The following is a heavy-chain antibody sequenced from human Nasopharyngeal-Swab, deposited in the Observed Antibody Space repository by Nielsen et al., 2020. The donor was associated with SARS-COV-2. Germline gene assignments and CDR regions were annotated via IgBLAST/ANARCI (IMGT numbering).Heavy chain of an antibody. J-gene: IGHJ6*02. CDR1: GYTFTGYY. CDR2: INPNSGGT. Sequence: ASVKVSCKASGYTFTGYYMHWVRQAPGQGLDCMGRINPNSGGTNYAQKFQGRVTMARDTSISTAYMELSRLRSDDTAVYYCARDPTSVAGTGDYYYGMDVWGQGTTVTVSS. CDR3: ARDPTSVAGTGDYYYGMDV. V-gene: IGHV1-2*06. D-gene: IGHD6-19*01.